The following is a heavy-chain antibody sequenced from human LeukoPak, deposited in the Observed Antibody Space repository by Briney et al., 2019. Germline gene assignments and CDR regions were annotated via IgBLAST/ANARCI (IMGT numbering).Heavy chain of an antibody. V-gene: IGHV3-30*02. J-gene: IGHJ4*02. CDR3: AKDNPLDY. Sequence: PGGSLRLSCGASGFTFSNYGMLWVRQAPGKGLEWVAFIRYDGNNKLYADSVKGRFTISRDNSKNTLYLHINSLRAEDTAVYYCAKDNPLDYWGQGTLVIVSS. CDR1: GFTFSNYG. D-gene: IGHD1-14*01. CDR2: IRYDGNNK.